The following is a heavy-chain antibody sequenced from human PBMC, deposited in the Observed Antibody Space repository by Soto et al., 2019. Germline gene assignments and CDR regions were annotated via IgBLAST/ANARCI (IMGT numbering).Heavy chain of an antibody. CDR2: ISAYNGHT. Sequence: QVQLVQSGAEMKKPGASVKVSCKASGYTFTSDGVCWVRQAPGQGLEWMGWISAYNGHTNYAQKLQGRVTMTTDTATSTAYMGLRSLRADDTAVEYCARDRGSYALDYWGQGTLVTVSS. J-gene: IGHJ4*02. V-gene: IGHV1-18*01. CDR3: ARDRGSYALDY. CDR1: GYTFTSDG. D-gene: IGHD1-26*01.